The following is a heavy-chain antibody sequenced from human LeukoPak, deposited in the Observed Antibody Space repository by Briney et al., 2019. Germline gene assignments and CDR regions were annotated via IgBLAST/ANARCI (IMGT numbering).Heavy chain of an antibody. D-gene: IGHD7-27*01. CDR1: GFIFSNYW. CDR3: ARETLLGTRDFDY. J-gene: IGHJ4*02. V-gene: IGHV3-7*01. CDR2: VKQDGSET. Sequence: GGSLRLSCAASGFIFSNYWMTWVRQAPGKGLEWVANVKQDGSETYYMDSLRGRFTISRDNAKNSLYLQMNSLRAEDTAVYYCARETLLGTRDFDYWGQGTLVTVSS.